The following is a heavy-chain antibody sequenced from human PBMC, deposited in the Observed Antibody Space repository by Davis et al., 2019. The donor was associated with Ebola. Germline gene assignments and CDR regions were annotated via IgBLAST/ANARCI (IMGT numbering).Heavy chain of an antibody. Sequence: SCKASGYTFTGYYMHWVRQAPGKGLEWVAVIWYDGSNKYYADSVKGRFTISRDNSKNTLYLQMNSLRAEDTAVYYCARSGYDRRDYYYYGMDVWGQGTTVTVSS. V-gene: IGHV3-33*01. J-gene: IGHJ6*02. CDR3: ARSGYDRRDYYYYGMDV. CDR1: GYTFTGYY. CDR2: IWYDGSNK. D-gene: IGHD5-12*01.